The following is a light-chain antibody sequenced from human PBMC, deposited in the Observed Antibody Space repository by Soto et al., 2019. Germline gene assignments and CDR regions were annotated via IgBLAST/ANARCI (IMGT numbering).Light chain of an antibody. CDR2: AAS. CDR3: QQYGNLPRT. CDR1: QSVSSSY. J-gene: IGKJ2*01. Sequence: EIVLTQSPGTLSLSPGERATLSCRASQSVSSSYFAWYQQKPGQAPRLLIYAASSRATGIPDRFSGSGSGTDFTLIISRLEPEDFEVYYCQQYGNLPRTFGEGTKLEIK. V-gene: IGKV3-20*01.